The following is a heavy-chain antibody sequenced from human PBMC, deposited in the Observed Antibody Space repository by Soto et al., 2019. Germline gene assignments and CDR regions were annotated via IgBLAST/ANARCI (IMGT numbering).Heavy chain of an antibody. CDR2: IYYSGST. D-gene: IGHD2-21*02. CDR3: ARVSDTLGYYYYGMDV. CDR1: GGSISSYY. J-gene: IGHJ6*02. Sequence: QVQLQESGPGLVKPSETLSLTCTVSGGSISSYYWSWIRQPPGKGLEWIGYIYYSGSTNYNPSLKSRVTISVDTSKNQFSLKLSSVTAADTAVYYCARVSDTLGYYYYGMDVWGQGTTVTVSS. V-gene: IGHV4-59*01.